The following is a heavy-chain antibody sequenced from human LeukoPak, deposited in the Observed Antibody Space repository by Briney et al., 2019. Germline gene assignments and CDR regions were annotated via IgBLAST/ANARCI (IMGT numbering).Heavy chain of an antibody. V-gene: IGHV1-18*01. D-gene: IGHD6-19*01. CDR2: VSAYNDDT. CDR3: ARDKFGSGWYLDY. Sequence: APVKVSCKTSGYTFISHGISWVRQAPGQGLEWMGWVSAYNDDTNYAQNLQGRVTMTTDTSTRTVYMELRSLRSDDTAVYYCARDKFGSGWYLDYWGQGTLVTVSS. CDR1: GYTFISHG. J-gene: IGHJ4*02.